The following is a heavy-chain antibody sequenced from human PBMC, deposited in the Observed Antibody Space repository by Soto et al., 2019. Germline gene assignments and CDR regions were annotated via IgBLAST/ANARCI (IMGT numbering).Heavy chain of an antibody. CDR2: IYYSGST. J-gene: IGHJ3*02. Sequence: PSETLSLTCTVSGGSISSYYWSWIRQPPGKGLEWIGYIYYSGSTNYNPSLKSRVTISVDTSKNQFSLKLSSVTAADTAVYYCARDGYYYDSSGKKAFDIWGQGTMVT. D-gene: IGHD3-22*01. CDR1: GGSISSYY. CDR3: ARDGYYYDSSGKKAFDI. V-gene: IGHV4-59*13.